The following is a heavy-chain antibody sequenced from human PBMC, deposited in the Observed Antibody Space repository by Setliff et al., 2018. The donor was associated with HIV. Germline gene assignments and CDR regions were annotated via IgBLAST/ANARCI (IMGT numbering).Heavy chain of an antibody. CDR2: ISSYNDNT. CDR3: ATGVVPDYDY. J-gene: IGHJ4*02. Sequence: GASVKVSCKPSGYTFTSYGISWVRQAPGQGLEWMGWISSYNDNTKYAKKFQDRVIMTIDTSTNTAYMELRSLRFDDTAVYYCATGVVPDYDYWGQGTLVTVS. V-gene: IGHV1-18*01. CDR1: GYTFTSYG. D-gene: IGHD7-27*01.